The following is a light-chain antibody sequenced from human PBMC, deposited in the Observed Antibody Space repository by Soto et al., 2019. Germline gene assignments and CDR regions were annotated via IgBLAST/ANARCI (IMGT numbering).Light chain of an antibody. CDR3: SSYTSSSTPYV. V-gene: IGLV2-14*01. CDR2: EVS. Sequence: LTQPASVSGSPGQSITISCTGTSSDVGGYTYVSWYQQHPGKAPELMIYEVSNRPSGVSNRFSGSKSGNTASLTISGLQAEDEADYYCSSYTSSSTPYVFGTGTKVTVL. CDR1: SSDVGGYTY. J-gene: IGLJ1*01.